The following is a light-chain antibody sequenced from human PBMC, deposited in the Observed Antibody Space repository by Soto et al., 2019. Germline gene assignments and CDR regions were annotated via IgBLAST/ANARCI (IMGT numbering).Light chain of an antibody. Sequence: QSALTQPRSVSGSPGQSVTISCTGTSSDVGTYNYVSWYQQHPGKAPKLLIYDVNKRPSGVPDRFSGSKSGNTASLTISGLQAEDEADYYCCSYAGTYTYVFGPGTKLTVL. V-gene: IGLV2-11*01. CDR2: DVN. CDR3: CSYAGTYTYV. CDR1: SSDVGTYNY. J-gene: IGLJ1*01.